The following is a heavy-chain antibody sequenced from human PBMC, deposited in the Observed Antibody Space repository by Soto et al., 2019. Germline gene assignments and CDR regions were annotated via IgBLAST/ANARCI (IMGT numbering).Heavy chain of an antibody. CDR2: IFHTGNT. J-gene: IGHJ6*02. V-gene: IGHV4-4*02. CDR3: ASRTYAMDV. CDR1: GGSISSSNW. Sequence: QVQLQESGPGLVKPSGTLSLTCAVSGGSISSSNWWSWVRQPPGKGLEWIGEIFHTGNTYSNPSLTGRVTMSVDKSKNQFCLNLNSVTAADTAVYYCASRTYAMDVWGQGTTVTVSS.